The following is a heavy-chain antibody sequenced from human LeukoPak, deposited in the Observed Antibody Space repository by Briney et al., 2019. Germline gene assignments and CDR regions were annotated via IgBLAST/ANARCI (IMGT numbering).Heavy chain of an antibody. CDR1: GFAMSSHW. J-gene: IGHJ6*02. Sequence: GGSLRLSCAASGFAMSSHWMTWVRQVPGRGPEWVANVNRDGSETYYLDSVKGRFTISKDNAKNSLYLQMNSLRAEDTALYHCARNNGMDVWGQGTTVTVSS. CDR2: VNRDGSET. V-gene: IGHV3-7*03. CDR3: ARNNGMDV.